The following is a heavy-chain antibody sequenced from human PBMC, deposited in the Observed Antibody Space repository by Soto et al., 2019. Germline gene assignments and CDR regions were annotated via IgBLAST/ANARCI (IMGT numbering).Heavy chain of an antibody. CDR1: RFSLTTYGVG. J-gene: IGHJ1*01. D-gene: IGHD3-16*01. CDR3: VQTGDSYDRFGD. CDR2: IFWNDDE. V-gene: IGHV2-5*01. Sequence: SGPPLVNPTQTLPLTCTFSRFSLTTYGVGVGWIRQPPGKALEWLALIFWNDDERYSPSLKSRLTITKDTSKNQVVFTMTNMGLVDTATYCGVQTGDSYDRFGDWGPGTLVTV.